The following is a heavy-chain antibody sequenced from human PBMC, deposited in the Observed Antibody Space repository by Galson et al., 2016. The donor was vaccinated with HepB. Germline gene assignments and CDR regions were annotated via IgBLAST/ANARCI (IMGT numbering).Heavy chain of an antibody. CDR1: GFTFSNYD. CDR3: AKLVGHCSGTSCPWDYHYYMDV. D-gene: IGHD2-2*01. J-gene: IGHJ6*03. Sequence: SLRLSCAASGFTFSNYDMHWVRQAPGKGLEWVAVTSYDGINKYYADSVKGRFTISRDNSKNTLYLQMNSLRAEDTAVYYCAKLVGHCSGTSCPWDYHYYMDVWGKGTTVTVSS. CDR2: TSYDGINK. V-gene: IGHV3-30*18.